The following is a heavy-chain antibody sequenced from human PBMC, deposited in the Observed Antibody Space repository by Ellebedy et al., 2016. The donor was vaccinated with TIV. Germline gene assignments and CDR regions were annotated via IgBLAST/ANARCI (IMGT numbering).Heavy chain of an antibody. J-gene: IGHJ4*02. V-gene: IGHV4-31*03. CDR2: IYYSGST. CDR1: GGSTSSSSYY. CDR3: ARAGYGDYVDLHFDY. Sequence: MPSETLSLTCTVSGGSTSSSSYYWSWLRQHPGKGLEWTGYIYYSGSTYYNPSLKSRVTISVDTSKNQFFLKLSSVTAADTAVYYCARAGYGDYVDLHFDYWGQGTLVTVSS. D-gene: IGHD4-17*01.